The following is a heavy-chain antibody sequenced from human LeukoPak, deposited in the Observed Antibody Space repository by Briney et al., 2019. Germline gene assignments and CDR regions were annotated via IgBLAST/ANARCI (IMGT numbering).Heavy chain of an antibody. CDR1: GFTFSSYS. Sequence: GGSLRLSCAASGFTFSSYSMNWVRQAPGKGLEWVSSISSSSSYIHYADSVKGRFTISRDNAKNSLYLQMNSLRAEDTAVYYCARESDSSSWPGEYYYYMDVWGKGTTVTVSS. CDR3: ARESDSSSWPGEYYYYMDV. J-gene: IGHJ6*03. D-gene: IGHD6-13*01. CDR2: ISSSSSYI. V-gene: IGHV3-21*01.